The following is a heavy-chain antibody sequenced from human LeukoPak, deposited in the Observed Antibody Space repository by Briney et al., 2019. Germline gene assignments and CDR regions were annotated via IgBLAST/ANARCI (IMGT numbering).Heavy chain of an antibody. Sequence: PGGALRLSCTASGFSFSSPGMNWVRRAPGRGLEGVSSINGESTYKVYSDSVKGRFTISRDNAKNSLYLQMDSLRAEDTAVYYCAKYQTGTWTSYDSTDIWGQGTLVTVSS. CDR2: INGESTYK. CDR1: GFSFSSPG. CDR3: AKYQTGTWTSYDSTDI. J-gene: IGHJ3*02. V-gene: IGHV3-21*01. D-gene: IGHD1-7*01.